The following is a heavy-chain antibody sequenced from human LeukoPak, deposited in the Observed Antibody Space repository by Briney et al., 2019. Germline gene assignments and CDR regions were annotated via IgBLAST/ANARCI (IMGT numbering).Heavy chain of an antibody. CDR1: GYTFTGYY. Sequence: ASVKVSCKASGYTFTGYYMHWVRQAPGQGLEWMGWINPNSGGTNYAQKFQGRVTMTRDTSISTAYMELSRLRSDDTAVYYCARFPVWELLRYFDYWGQGTLVTVSS. CDR2: INPNSGGT. J-gene: IGHJ4*02. D-gene: IGHD1-26*01. V-gene: IGHV1-2*02. CDR3: ARFPVWELLRYFDY.